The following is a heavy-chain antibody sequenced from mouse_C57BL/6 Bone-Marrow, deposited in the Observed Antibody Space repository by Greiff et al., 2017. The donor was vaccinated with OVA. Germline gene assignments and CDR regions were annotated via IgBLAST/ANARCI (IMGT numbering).Heavy chain of an antibody. V-gene: IGHV1-19*01. D-gene: IGHD1-1*01. CDR1: GYTFTDYY. CDR2: INPYNGGT. Sequence: DVQLQESGPVLVKPGASVKMSCKASGYTFTDYYMNWVKQSHGKSLEWIGVINPYNGGTSYNQKFKGKATLTVDKSSSTAYMELNSLTSEDSAVYYCARRGGSSYAMDYWGQGTSVTVSS. CDR3: ARRGGSSYAMDY. J-gene: IGHJ4*01.